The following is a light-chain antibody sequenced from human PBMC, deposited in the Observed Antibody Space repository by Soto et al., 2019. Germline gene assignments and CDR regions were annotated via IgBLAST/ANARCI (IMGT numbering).Light chain of an antibody. V-gene: IGKV3-11*01. CDR1: QYVGTR. CDR3: QQHNNWPQT. Sequence: DIVWPQSHATLSSSAGETATLSCRASQYVGTRMAWYQHKPGQAPRLLIYYTSNRATGIPARFSGSGSGTDFTLTISSLQPEDFAVYYCQQHNNWPQTCGQGTKGDIK. CDR2: YTS. J-gene: IGKJ1*01.